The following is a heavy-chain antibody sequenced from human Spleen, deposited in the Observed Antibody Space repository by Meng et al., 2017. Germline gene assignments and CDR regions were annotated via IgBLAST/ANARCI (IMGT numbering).Heavy chain of an antibody. J-gene: IGHJ4*02. V-gene: IGHV4-34*01. CDR2: INHSGST. CDR3: ARGPTTMAHDFDY. CDR1: GGSFSDYY. D-gene: IGHD4-11*01. Sequence: QTLSLTCVVSGGSFSDYYWSWIRQPPGKGLEWIGEINHSGSTNYNPSLESRATIPVDTSQNNLSLKLSSATAADSAVYYCARGPTTMAHDFDYWGQGTLVTVSS.